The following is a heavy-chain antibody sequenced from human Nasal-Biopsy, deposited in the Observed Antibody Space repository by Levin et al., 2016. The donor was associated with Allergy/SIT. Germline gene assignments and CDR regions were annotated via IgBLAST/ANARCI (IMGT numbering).Heavy chain of an antibody. CDR3: VRGGLSGYYIY. V-gene: IGHV3-7*03. CDR2: IKQDGSER. CDR1: GFTFSTYW. Sequence: GESLKISCVASGFTFSTYWMSWVRQAPGKGLECVAKIKQDGSERYYVDSVKGRFTISRDNAKNSLYLQMNSLTAEDTAMYYCVRGGLSGYYIYWGQGTLVTVSS. J-gene: IGHJ4*02. D-gene: IGHD5-18*01.